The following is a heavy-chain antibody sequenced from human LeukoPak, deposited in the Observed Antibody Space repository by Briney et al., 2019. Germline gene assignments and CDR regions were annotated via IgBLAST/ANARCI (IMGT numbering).Heavy chain of an antibody. CDR3: ARTPDYGDYVGYYYYYMDV. Sequence: GGSLRLSCAASGFTFSSYSMNWVRQAPGKGLEWVSSISSSSSYIYYADSVKGRFTISRDNAKNSLYLQMNSLTAEDTAVYYCARTPDYGDYVGYYYYYMDVWGKGTTVTVSS. CDR1: GFTFSSYS. D-gene: IGHD4-17*01. J-gene: IGHJ6*03. CDR2: ISSSSSYI. V-gene: IGHV3-21*01.